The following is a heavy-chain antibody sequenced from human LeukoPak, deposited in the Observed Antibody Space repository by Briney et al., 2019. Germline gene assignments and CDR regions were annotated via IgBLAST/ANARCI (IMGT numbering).Heavy chain of an antibody. CDR2: ISYDGSNK. Sequence: GGSLRLSCAASGFTFSSYAMHWVRQAPGKGLEWVAVISYDGSNKYYADSVKGRFTISRDNSKNTLYLQMNSLRAEDTAVYYCARESSYYDFWSGYRNWFDPWGQGTLVTVS. V-gene: IGHV3-30*01. J-gene: IGHJ5*02. CDR1: GFTFSSYA. D-gene: IGHD3-3*01. CDR3: ARESSYYDFWSGYRNWFDP.